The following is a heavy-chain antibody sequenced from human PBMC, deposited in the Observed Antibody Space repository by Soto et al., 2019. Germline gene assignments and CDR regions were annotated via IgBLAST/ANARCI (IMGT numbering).Heavy chain of an antibody. CDR1: GFTFSSYG. J-gene: IGHJ4*02. CDR2: IWYDGSNK. V-gene: IGHV3-33*01. D-gene: IGHD3-22*01. CDR3: ARDPWDSSGLHFDY. Sequence: GGSLRLSCAASGFTFSSYGMHWVRQAPGKGLEWVAVIWYDGSNKYYADSVKGRFTISRDNSKNTLYLQMNSLRAEDTAVYYCARDPWDSSGLHFDYWGQGTLVTVSS.